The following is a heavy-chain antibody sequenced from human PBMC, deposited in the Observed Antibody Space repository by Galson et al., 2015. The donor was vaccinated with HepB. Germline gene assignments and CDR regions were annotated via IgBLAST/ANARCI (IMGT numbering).Heavy chain of an antibody. D-gene: IGHD3-22*01. CDR2: IYYSGST. Sequence: SETLSLTCTVSGGSVSSGSYYWSWIRQPPGKGLEWIGYIYYSGSTNCNPSLKSRVTISVDTSKNQFSLKLSSVTAADTAVYYCARGEYYYDSSGYKAWGQGTLVTVSS. CDR3: ARGEYYYDSSGYKA. J-gene: IGHJ5*02. CDR1: GGSVSSGSYY. V-gene: IGHV4-61*01.